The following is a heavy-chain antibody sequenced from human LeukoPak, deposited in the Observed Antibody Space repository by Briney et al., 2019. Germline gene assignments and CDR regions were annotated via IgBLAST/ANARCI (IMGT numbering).Heavy chain of an antibody. Sequence: GASVKVSCKASGYTFTGYYMHWVRQAPGQGLEWMGWINPNSGGTNYAQKFQGRVTMTRDTSISTAYMELSRLRSDDTAVYYCARAYYNSTGYFYSNVFDYWGQGTLVTVSS. CDR1: GYTFTGYY. CDR2: INPNSGGT. CDR3: ARAYYNSTGYFYSNVFDY. V-gene: IGHV1-2*02. D-gene: IGHD3-22*01. J-gene: IGHJ4*02.